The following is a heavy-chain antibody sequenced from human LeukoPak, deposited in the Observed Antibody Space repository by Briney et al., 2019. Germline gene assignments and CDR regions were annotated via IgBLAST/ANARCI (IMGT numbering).Heavy chain of an antibody. CDR3: ARGAYYGDIRNWFDP. V-gene: IGHV1-46*01. Sequence: ASVKVSCKASGYTFTSYYMHWVRQAPGQGLEWMGIINPSGGSTSYAQKFQGRVTMTRDTSTSTVYMELSSLRPEDTAVYYCARGAYYGDIRNWFDPWGQGTLVTVSS. CDR1: GYTFTSYY. CDR2: INPSGGST. D-gene: IGHD4-17*01. J-gene: IGHJ5*02.